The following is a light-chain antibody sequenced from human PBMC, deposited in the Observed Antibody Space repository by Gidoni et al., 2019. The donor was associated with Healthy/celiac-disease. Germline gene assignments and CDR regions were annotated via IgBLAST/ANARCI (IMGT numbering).Light chain of an antibody. CDR2: WAS. Sequence: DIVMPQSPDSLPVSLGERATINCKSSQSFLYSSNNKNYLAWYQQKPGQPPKLLIYWASTRESGVPERFSGSGSGTDFTLTISSLQAEDVAVYYCQQYYSTPRTFGQGTKVEIK. J-gene: IGKJ1*01. CDR1: QSFLYSSNNKNY. V-gene: IGKV4-1*01. CDR3: QQYYSTPRT.